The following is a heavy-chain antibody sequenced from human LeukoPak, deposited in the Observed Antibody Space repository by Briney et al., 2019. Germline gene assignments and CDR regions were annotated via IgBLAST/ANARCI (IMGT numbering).Heavy chain of an antibody. CDR2: ISSSGSTV. J-gene: IGHJ2*01. Sequence: PGGSLRLSCAASGFTFSDYYMSWIRQAPGKGLEWVSYISSSGSTVYYADSVKGRFTISRDNAKNSLYLQMNSLRAEDTAVYYCARDRRHLRGYFDLWGCGTLVTVSS. CDR3: ARDRRHLRGYFDL. V-gene: IGHV3-11*01. CDR1: GFTFSDYY.